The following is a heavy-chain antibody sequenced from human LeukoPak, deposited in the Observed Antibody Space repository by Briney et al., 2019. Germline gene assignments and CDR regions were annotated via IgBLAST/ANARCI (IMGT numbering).Heavy chain of an antibody. CDR3: ARSEGDSSSYYPVYYYYYMDV. J-gene: IGHJ6*03. CDR1: GFAFSDYY. D-gene: IGHD3-22*01. V-gene: IGHV3-11*01. CDR2: ISSSGSTI. Sequence: GGSLRLSCAASGFAFSDYYMSWIRQAPGKGLEWVSYISSSGSTIYYADSVKGRFTISRDNAKNSLYLQMNSLRAEDTAVYYCARSEGDSSSYYPVYYYYYMDVWGQGTTVTVSS.